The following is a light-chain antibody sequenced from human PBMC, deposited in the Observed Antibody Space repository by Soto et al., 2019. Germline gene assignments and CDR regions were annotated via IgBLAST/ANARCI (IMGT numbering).Light chain of an antibody. CDR3: QQYDNSAN. V-gene: IGKV1-12*01. Sequence: PQSPSSVSSSVGDRVTITCRASQGIGDRLAWYRHKPGKAPQLLIQTASTLVRGVPSRFSGSGSGTDFTLTISRLEPEDSAVYYCQQYDNSANFGQGTRLEIK. J-gene: IGKJ5*01. CDR1: QGIGDR. CDR2: TAS.